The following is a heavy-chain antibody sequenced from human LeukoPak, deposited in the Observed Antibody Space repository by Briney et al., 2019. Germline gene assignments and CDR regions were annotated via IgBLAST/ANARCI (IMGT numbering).Heavy chain of an antibody. D-gene: IGHD6-13*01. J-gene: IGHJ4*02. V-gene: IGHV1-8*02. CDR1: GYTFTNSD. CDR3: ARGRSGLAAAGTYDF. CDR2: INPKSGRT. Sequence: GASLKVSCKASGYTFTNSDINWVRQAPGQGLEWMGWINPKSGRTGYAKKFQDRVSMTMNTSISTAYMEVSSLRLDDTAVDYCARGRSGLAAAGTYDFWGQGTLITVSS.